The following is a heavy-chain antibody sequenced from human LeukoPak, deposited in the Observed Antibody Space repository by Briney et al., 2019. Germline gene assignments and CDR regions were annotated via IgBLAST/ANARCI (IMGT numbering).Heavy chain of an antibody. CDR1: GGSISSYY. J-gene: IGHJ4*02. Sequence: RSSETLSLTCTVSGGSISSYYWSWIRQPPGKGLEWMGYIYYSGSTNYNPSLKSRVTISVDTSKNQFSLKLSSVTAADTAVYYCARVHSTIFGGDFDYWGQGTLVTVSS. CDR2: IYYSGST. V-gene: IGHV4-59*01. D-gene: IGHD3-3*01. CDR3: ARVHSTIFGGDFDY.